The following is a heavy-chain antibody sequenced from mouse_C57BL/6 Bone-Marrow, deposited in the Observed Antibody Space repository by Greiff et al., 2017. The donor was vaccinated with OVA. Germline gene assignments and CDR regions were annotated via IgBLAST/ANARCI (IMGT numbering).Heavy chain of an antibody. J-gene: IGHJ4*01. CDR1: GYTFTSYW. D-gene: IGHD2-4*01. V-gene: IGHV1-64*01. CDR3: ARGRLRIAMDY. CDR2: IHPDNGGT. Sequence: VQLQQPGAELVKPGASVKLSCKASGYTFTSYWMHWVKQRPGQGLEWIGMIHPDNGGTNYNEKFQSKATLTVDKSSSTAYMQLSSLTSEDSAVYYCARGRLRIAMDYWGQGTSVTVSS.